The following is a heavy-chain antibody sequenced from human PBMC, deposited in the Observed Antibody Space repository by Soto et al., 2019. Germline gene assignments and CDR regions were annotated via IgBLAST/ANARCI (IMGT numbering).Heavy chain of an antibody. CDR3: VRDRCRPVGMDY. CDR1: GFNIGAYW. J-gene: IGHJ4*02. CDR2: IRQDGTQQ. D-gene: IGHD6-13*01. Sequence: EVQLVESGGGLVQSGGSVRLSCAASGFNIGAYWMSWVRQAPGKGLEWVANIRQDGTQQFSVDSVKGRFTLSRDNADNLVHLQMHSLIVEDTAVYFCVRDRCRPVGMDYWGQGALVTVFS. V-gene: IGHV3-7*01.